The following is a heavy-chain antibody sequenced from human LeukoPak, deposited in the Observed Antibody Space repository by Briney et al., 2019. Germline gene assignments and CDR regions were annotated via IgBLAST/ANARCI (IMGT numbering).Heavy chain of an antibody. D-gene: IGHD1-1*01. CDR3: AYRRLGNSHWHVEFDY. CDR2: IYWNDDS. CDR1: GVSLTTNGVG. J-gene: IGHJ4*02. Sequence: SGPTLVRPTQTLTLTCTLSGVSLTTNGVGVGWIRQPPGKALEWLALIYWNDDSHFSPSLKTRLTITKDTSRNHVVLTMTNMDPVDTGTYYCAYRRLGNSHWHVEFDYWGQGILAPVAS. V-gene: IGHV2-5*01.